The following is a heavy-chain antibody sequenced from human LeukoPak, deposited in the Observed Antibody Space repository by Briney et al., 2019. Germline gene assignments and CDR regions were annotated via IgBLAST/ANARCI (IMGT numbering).Heavy chain of an antibody. V-gene: IGHV3-23*01. J-gene: IGHJ4*02. CDR3: TTHFDYYDSSGYYRLTDY. Sequence: GGSLRLSCAASGFTFSSYAMSWVRQAPGKGLEWVSAISGSGGSTYYADSVKGRFTISRDNSKNTLYLQMNSLRAEDTAVYYCTTHFDYYDSSGYYRLTDYWGQGTLVTVSS. CDR1: GFTFSSYA. CDR2: ISGSGGST. D-gene: IGHD3-22*01.